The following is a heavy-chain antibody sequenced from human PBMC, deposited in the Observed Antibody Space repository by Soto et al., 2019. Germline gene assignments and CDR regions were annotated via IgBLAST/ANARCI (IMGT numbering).Heavy chain of an antibody. CDR2: ISTFNGET. CDR1: GYTFHTYG. Sequence: VQLVQSGAEVKKPGASVRLSCKASGYTFHTYGISWVRQAPGQGLEWMGWISTFNGETRYAQKFQARVTVTTDTSTTTGYMELRRLRSDDTAVYYCARDVGYCSSSTCLIDYWGQGTLVTVSS. J-gene: IGHJ4*02. CDR3: ARDVGYCSSSTCLIDY. D-gene: IGHD2-2*01. V-gene: IGHV1-18*01.